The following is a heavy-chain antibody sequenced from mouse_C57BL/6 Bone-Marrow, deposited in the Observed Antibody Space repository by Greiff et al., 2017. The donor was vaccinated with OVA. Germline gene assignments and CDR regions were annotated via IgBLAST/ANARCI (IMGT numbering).Heavy chain of an antibody. CDR3: ARVEITTVVAYYFDY. V-gene: IGHV5-4*03. D-gene: IGHD1-1*01. CDR2: ISDGGSYT. J-gene: IGHJ2*01. Sequence: DVMLVESGGGLVKPGGSLKLSCAASGFTFSSYAMSWVRQTPEKRLEWVATISDGGSYTYYPDNVKGRFTISRDNAKNNLYLQMSHLKSEDTAMYYCARVEITTVVAYYFDYWGQGTTLTVSS. CDR1: GFTFSSYA.